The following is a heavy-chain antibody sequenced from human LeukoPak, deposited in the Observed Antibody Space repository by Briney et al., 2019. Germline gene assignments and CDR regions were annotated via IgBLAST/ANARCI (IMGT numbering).Heavy chain of an antibody. CDR1: GGSISSSSYY. V-gene: IGHV4-39*01. CDR2: IYYSGST. Sequence: SETLSLTCTVSGGSISSSSYYWGWIRQPPGKGLEWIGSIYYSGSTYYNPSLKSRVTISVDTSKNQFSLKLSSVTAADTAVYYCARQDIVVVPAAIIGGFWFDPWGQGTLVTVSP. D-gene: IGHD2-2*02. J-gene: IGHJ5*02. CDR3: ARQDIVVVPAAIIGGFWFDP.